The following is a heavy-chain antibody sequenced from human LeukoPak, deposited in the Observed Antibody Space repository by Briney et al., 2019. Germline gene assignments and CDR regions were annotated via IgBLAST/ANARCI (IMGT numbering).Heavy chain of an antibody. CDR2: IYYSGNT. CDR1: GGSISSGGFY. D-gene: IGHD1-26*01. CDR3: ARAGLRGSYYYFDY. J-gene: IGHJ4*02. Sequence: SETLSLTCTVSGGSISSGGFYWSWIRQHPGKGLEWIGCIYYSGNTYYNPSLKSRLTISVDTSKDQFSLRLSSVTAADTAVYYCARAGLRGSYYYFDYWGQGTLVTVSS. V-gene: IGHV4-31*03.